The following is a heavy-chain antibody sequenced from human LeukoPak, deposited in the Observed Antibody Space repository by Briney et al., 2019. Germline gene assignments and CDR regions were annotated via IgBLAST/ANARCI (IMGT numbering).Heavy chain of an antibody. V-gene: IGHV4-34*01. CDR3: ARGRYDFWSGYYTPLDY. D-gene: IGHD3-3*01. Sequence: SETLFLTPAVYVGSLSVYYWRRIRPPPAKGVAWMVEINHSGSTNYNPSLQRRATISVDTSTKQFSLMLSSLTSAHTAVYYCARGRYDFWSGYYTPLDYWGQGTLVAVSS. CDR2: INHSGST. CDR1: VGSLSVYY. J-gene: IGHJ4*02.